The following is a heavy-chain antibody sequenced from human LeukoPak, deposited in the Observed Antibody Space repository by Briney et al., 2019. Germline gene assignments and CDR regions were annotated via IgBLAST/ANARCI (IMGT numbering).Heavy chain of an antibody. D-gene: IGHD3-9*01. CDR1: GFTFSSYA. Sequence: GGSLRLSCAASGFTFSSYAMSWVRQAPGKGLEWVSSISSSSSYIYYADSVKGRFTISRDNAKNSLYLQMNSLRAEDTAVYYCARSDGRLRYFDWPDAFDIWGQGTMVTVSS. CDR3: ARSDGRLRYFDWPDAFDI. CDR2: ISSSSSYI. V-gene: IGHV3-21*01. J-gene: IGHJ3*02.